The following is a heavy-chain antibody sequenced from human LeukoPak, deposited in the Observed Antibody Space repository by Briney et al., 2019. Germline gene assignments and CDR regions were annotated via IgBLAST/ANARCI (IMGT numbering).Heavy chain of an antibody. J-gene: IGHJ4*02. CDR1: GFTFEDYT. CDR3: TKDAYCTSANCNRHFDN. V-gene: IGHV3-43*02. D-gene: IGHD2-2*01. Sequence: PGGSLRLSCAASGFTFEDYTMHWVRQAPGKGLEWVSLISGDGGSTNYADSVKGRFTMSRDNSKNSLYLQMNSLRTEDTAFYYCTKDAYCTSANCNRHFDNWGQGTQVTVSS. CDR2: ISGDGGST.